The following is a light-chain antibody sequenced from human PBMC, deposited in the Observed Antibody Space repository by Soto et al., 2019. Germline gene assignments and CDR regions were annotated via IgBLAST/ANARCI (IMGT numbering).Light chain of an antibody. Sequence: DIVMTQSPDSLAVSLGERATINCKSSQSILFSSNNKNYLTWYQQKPGQPPKPLIYWASTRESGVPDRFSGSGSGTDFTLTISSLQAEDFAVYYCQQYGSSPWTFGQGTKVEIK. CDR1: QSILFSSNNKNY. CDR2: WAS. CDR3: QQYGSSPWT. J-gene: IGKJ1*01. V-gene: IGKV4-1*01.